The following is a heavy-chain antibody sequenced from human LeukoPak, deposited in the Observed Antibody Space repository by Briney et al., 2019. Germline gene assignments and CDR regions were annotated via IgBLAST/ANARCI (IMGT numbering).Heavy chain of an antibody. D-gene: IGHD6-19*01. J-gene: IGHJ4*02. CDR2: ISSSGNYI. CDR1: GFALRTYS. Sequence: GGSLRLSCAASGFALRTYSMSWVRQAPGKGLEWVSSISSSGNYIYYADSVKGRFTISRDNAKNSLYLQMNGLRAEDTAVYYCARDLSGDSSSYWGQGTLVTVSS. V-gene: IGHV3-21*01. CDR3: ARDLSGDSSSY.